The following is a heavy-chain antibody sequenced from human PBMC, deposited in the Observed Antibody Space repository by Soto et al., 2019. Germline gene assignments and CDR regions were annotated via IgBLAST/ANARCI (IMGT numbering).Heavy chain of an antibody. J-gene: IGHJ6*02. D-gene: IGHD3-10*01. CDR2: IYYSGST. V-gene: IGHV4-59*01. Sequence: PSETLYLTCTVSGGSISSYYWSWIRQPPGKGLEWIGYIYYSGSTNYNPSLKSRVTISVDTSKNQFSLKLSSVTAADTAVYYCARDFMVRGILSYGMDVWGQGTTVTVSS. CDR1: GGSISSYY. CDR3: ARDFMVRGILSYGMDV.